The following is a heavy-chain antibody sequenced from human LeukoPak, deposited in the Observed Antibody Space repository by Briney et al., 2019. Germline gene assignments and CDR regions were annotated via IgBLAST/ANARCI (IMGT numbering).Heavy chain of an antibody. Sequence: PSQTLSLTCTVSGGSISSGGSYWSWIRQHPGKGLEWIGYISYSGSTYYNPSLKSRVTISVDTSKNQFSLKLSSVTAADTAVCYCARVSCSSTSCKRYYYYGMDVWGKGTTVTVSS. CDR3: ARVSCSSTSCKRYYYYGMDV. V-gene: IGHV4-31*03. CDR1: GGSISSGGSY. D-gene: IGHD2-2*01. CDR2: ISYSGST. J-gene: IGHJ6*04.